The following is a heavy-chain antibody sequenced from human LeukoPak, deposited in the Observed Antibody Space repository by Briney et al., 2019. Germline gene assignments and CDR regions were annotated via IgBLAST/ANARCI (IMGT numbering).Heavy chain of an antibody. CDR3: ARDLDILTGYYKPNNWFDP. CDR2: INPSGGST. J-gene: IGHJ5*02. Sequence: ASVKVSCKASGYTFTTYYVHWVRQAPGQGLEWMGIINPSGGSTTYAQKFRGRLTMTRDMSTSTVYMELSSLRSEDTAVYYCARDLDILTGYYKPNNWFDPWGQGTLVTVSS. D-gene: IGHD3-9*01. V-gene: IGHV1-46*01. CDR1: GYTFTTYY.